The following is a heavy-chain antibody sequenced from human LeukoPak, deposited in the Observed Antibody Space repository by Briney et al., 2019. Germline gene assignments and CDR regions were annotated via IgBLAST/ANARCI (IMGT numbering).Heavy chain of an antibody. Sequence: PGGSLRLSCAASGFTFSSYAMHWVRQAPGKGLEWVSAISGSGGSTYYADSVKGRFTISRDNSKNTLYLQMNSLRAEDTAVYYCANTNIAAAGSYFDYWGQGTLVTVSS. CDR2: ISGSGGST. CDR1: GFTFSSYA. V-gene: IGHV3-23*01. J-gene: IGHJ4*02. CDR3: ANTNIAAAGSYFDY. D-gene: IGHD6-13*01.